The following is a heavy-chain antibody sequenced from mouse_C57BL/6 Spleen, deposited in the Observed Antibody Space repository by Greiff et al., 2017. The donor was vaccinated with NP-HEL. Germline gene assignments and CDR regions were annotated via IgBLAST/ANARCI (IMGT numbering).Heavy chain of an antibody. CDR1: GYAFSSSW. J-gene: IGHJ1*03. V-gene: IGHV1-82*01. CDR2: IYPGDGDT. Sequence: QVQLQQSGPELVKPGASVKISCKASGYAFSSSWMNWVKQRPGKGLEWIGRIYPGDGDTNYNGKFKGNATLTADKSSSTAYMQLSSLTSEDSAVYFCARGFLRYFDVWGTGTTVTVSS. CDR3: ARGFLRYFDV.